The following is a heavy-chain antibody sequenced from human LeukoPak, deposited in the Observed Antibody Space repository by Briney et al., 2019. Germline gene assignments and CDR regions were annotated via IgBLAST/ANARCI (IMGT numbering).Heavy chain of an antibody. D-gene: IGHD6-19*01. Sequence: KPSETLSLTCTVSGGSISSYYWSWIRQPPGKGLEWIGYIYYSGSTNYNPSLKSRVTISVDTSKNQFSLKLSSVTAEDTAVYYCARMGDSGWYKGDDAFDIWGQGTMVTVSS. V-gene: IGHV4-59*01. CDR1: GGSISSYY. J-gene: IGHJ3*02. CDR3: ARMGDSGWYKGDDAFDI. CDR2: IYYSGST.